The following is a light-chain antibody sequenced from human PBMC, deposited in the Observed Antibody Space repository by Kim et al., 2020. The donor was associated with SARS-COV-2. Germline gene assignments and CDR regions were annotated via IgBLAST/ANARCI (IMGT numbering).Light chain of an antibody. J-gene: IGKJ5*01. CDR1: QSVTNH. V-gene: IGKV3-15*01. CDR3: QQYNSWPPIT. CDR2: GAS. Sequence: SPGEGATISCRASQSVTNHLAWYQQQPGQPPRLLIYGASTRATGVPARFSGSGSGTEFTFTISSLQSEDFAVYYCQQYNSWPPITFGQGTRLEIK.